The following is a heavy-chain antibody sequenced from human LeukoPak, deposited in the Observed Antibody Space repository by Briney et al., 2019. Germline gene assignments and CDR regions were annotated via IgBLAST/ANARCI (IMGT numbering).Heavy chain of an antibody. CDR1: GFTFSSYS. J-gene: IGHJ3*02. V-gene: IGHV3-21*01. D-gene: IGHD1-26*01. CDR3: ARGRFSSGSPPHGAFDI. Sequence: GGSLRLSCAASGFTFSSYSTNWVRQAPGKGLEWVSSISSSSSYIYYADSVKGRFTISRDNAKNSLYLQMNSLRAEDTAVYYCARGRFSSGSPPHGAFDIWGQGTMVTVSS. CDR2: ISSSSSYI.